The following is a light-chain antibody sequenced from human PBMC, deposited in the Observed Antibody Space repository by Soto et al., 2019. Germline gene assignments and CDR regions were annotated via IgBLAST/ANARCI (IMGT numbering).Light chain of an antibody. CDR2: GAS. J-gene: IGKJ2*01. CDR3: QQYGSSPPYT. Sequence: EIVLTQSPGTLSLSPGERATLSCRASQSVSGSYLAWYQQKPGQSPRLLIYGASSRATGIPDRFSDSGSGTDFTLTISRLEPEDFAMYYCQQYGSSPPYTFGQGTKLEIK. V-gene: IGKV3-20*01. CDR1: QSVSGSY.